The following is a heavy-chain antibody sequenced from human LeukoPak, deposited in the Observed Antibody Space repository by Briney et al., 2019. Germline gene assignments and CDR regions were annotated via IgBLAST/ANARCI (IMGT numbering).Heavy chain of an antibody. D-gene: IGHD3-3*01. CDR3: ARDNVSGFDY. Sequence: GXXLEWIGRIYTSGSTNYNPSLKSRVTMSVDTSKNQFSLKLSSVTAADTAVYYCARDNVSGFDYWGQGTLVTVSS. CDR2: IYTSGST. V-gene: IGHV4-4*07. J-gene: IGHJ4*02.